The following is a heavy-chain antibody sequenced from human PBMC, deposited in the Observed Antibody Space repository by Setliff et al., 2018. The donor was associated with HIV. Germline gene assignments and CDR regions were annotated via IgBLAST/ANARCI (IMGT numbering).Heavy chain of an antibody. CDR2: IRYDGSDK. V-gene: IGHV3-30*02. Sequence: LRLSCEISGFTFSNYGMHWVRQAPGKGLEWVALIRYDGSDKYYVDSVKGRFTVSRDNSKNTLYLLMNSLRPEDTALYYCAKDRLLDGSSWYYLDYWGQGTLVTVSS. CDR3: AKDRLLDGSSWYYLDY. CDR1: GFTFSNYG. J-gene: IGHJ4*02. D-gene: IGHD6-13*01.